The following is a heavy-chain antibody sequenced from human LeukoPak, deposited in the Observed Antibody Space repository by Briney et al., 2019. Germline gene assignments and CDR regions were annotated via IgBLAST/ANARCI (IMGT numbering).Heavy chain of an antibody. CDR2: ISYDGSNK. D-gene: IGHD3-22*01. V-gene: IGHV3-30*18. Sequence: PGRSLRLSCVASGFTFGSYGMHWVRQAPGKGLEWVAVISYDGSNKYYADSVKGRFTISRDNSKNTLYLQMNSLRAEDTAVYYCAKVAYDSSGYPTIRDAFDIWGQGTMVTVSS. CDR1: GFTFGSYG. CDR3: AKVAYDSSGYPTIRDAFDI. J-gene: IGHJ3*02.